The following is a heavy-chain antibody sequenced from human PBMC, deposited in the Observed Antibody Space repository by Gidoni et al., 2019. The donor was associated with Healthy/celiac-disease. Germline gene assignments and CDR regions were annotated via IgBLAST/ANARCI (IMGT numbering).Heavy chain of an antibody. CDR2: INPSGGST. CDR1: GYTFTSYD. D-gene: IGHD6-19*01. Sequence: QVQLVKSGAEVKKPGASGKVSGKASGYTFTSYDMHWVRQDPGQGLEWMGIINPSGGSTSYAQKFQGIVTMTRDTSTSTVYMELSSLRSEDTAVYYCARSRIAVAGTTFDTGWYFDLWGRGTLVTVSS. CDR3: ARSRIAVAGTTFDTGWYFDL. J-gene: IGHJ2*01. V-gene: IGHV1-46*03.